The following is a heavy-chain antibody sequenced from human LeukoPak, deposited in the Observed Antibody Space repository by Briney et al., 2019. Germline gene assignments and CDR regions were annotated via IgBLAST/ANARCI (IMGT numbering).Heavy chain of an antibody. CDR1: GFTFSGSA. J-gene: IGHJ4*02. CDR3: AKDRWRDGSSSFDN. V-gene: IGHV3-73*01. D-gene: IGHD6-6*01. CDR2: IRSKANSYAT. Sequence: GGSLRLSCAASGFTFSGSAMHWVRQASGKGLEWVGLIRSKANSYATAYAASVKGRFTISRDDSKNTAYLQMNSLKTEDTAVYYCAKDRWRDGSSSFDNWGQETLVTVSS.